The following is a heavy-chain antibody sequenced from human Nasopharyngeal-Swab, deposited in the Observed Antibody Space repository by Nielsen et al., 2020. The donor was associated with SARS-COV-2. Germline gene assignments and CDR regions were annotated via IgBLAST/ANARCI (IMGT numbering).Heavy chain of an antibody. D-gene: IGHD3-9*01. CDR1: GFTFSSYS. V-gene: IGHV3-21*01. CDR2: ISSSSSYI. Sequence: LSLTCAASGFTFSSYSMNWVRQAPGKGLEWVSSISSSSSYIYYADSVKGRFTISRDNAKNSLYLQMNSLRAEDTAVYYCARDASRLTIFVEGYGMDVWGQGTTVTVSS. J-gene: IGHJ6*02. CDR3: ARDASRLTIFVEGYGMDV.